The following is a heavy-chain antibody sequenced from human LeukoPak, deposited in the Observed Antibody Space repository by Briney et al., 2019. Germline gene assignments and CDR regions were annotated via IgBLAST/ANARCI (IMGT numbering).Heavy chain of an antibody. CDR3: ARGFPPGSGSRGSHAFDV. CDR1: GGSIGTYY. CDR2: IYYSGST. J-gene: IGHJ3*01. V-gene: IGHV4-59*12. Sequence: SETLSLTCSVFGGSIGTYYWSWIRQPPGKGLEWIGNIYYSGSTNYNPSLKSRVTISVDTSKNQFSLKLTSVTAADTAVYYCARGFPPGSGSRGSHAFDVWGQGTMVTVSS. D-gene: IGHD6-19*01.